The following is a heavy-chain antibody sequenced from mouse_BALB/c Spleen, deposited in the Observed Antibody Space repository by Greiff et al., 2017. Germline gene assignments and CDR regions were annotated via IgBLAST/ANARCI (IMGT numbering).Heavy chain of an antibody. V-gene: IGHV1S81*02. J-gene: IGHJ1*01. CDR2: INPSNGGT. CDR3: TRDNYYGSSYWYFDV. Sequence: QVQLQQSGAELVKPGASVKLSCKASGYTFTSYYMYWVKQRPGQGLEWIGEINPSNGGTNFNEKFKSKATLTVDKSSSTAYMQLSSLTSEDSAVYYCTRDNYYGSSYWYFDVWGAGTTVTVSS. D-gene: IGHD1-1*01. CDR1: GYTFTSYY.